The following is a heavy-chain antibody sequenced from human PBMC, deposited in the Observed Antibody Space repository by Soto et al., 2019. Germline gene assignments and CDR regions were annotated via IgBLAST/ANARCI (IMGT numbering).Heavy chain of an antibody. Sequence: QVQLVQSGAEVKKPGSSVKVSCKASGGTFSSYAISWVRQAPGQGLEWMGGIIPIFGTANYAQKFQGRVTLTADDSTSPADMEVRSLRSEDTAVYYCAGVGGYYDSSGYHGYWGQGSLVTVSS. D-gene: IGHD3-22*01. J-gene: IGHJ4*02. V-gene: IGHV1-69*12. CDR2: IIPIFGTA. CDR3: AGVGGYYDSSGYHGY. CDR1: GGTFSSYA.